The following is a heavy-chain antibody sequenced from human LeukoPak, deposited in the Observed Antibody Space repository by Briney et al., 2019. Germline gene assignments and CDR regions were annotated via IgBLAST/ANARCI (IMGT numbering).Heavy chain of an antibody. Sequence: GGSLRLSCAASGFTFSYYSMNWVRQAPGKGLEWVSYISRSSSAIYYADSVKGRFTISRDNAKNSLFLQMNSLRDEDTVVYYCARDPYSYDTSGPKRFDYWGQGTLVTVSS. V-gene: IGHV3-48*02. CDR2: ISRSSSAI. D-gene: IGHD3-3*01. J-gene: IGHJ4*02. CDR1: GFTFSYYS. CDR3: ARDPYSYDTSGPKRFDY.